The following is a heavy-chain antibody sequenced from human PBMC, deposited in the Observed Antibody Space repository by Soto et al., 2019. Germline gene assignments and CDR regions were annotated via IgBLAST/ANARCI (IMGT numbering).Heavy chain of an antibody. CDR2: IYYSGST. D-gene: IGHD1-26*01. CDR1: GGSISSYY. J-gene: IGHJ6*03. CDR3: ARAPAEQVNYYSSYYIDV. Sequence: SETLSLTCTVSGGSISSYYWSWIRQPPGKGLEWIGYIYYSGSTNYNPSLKSRVTISVDTSKNQFSLKLSSVTAADTAVYYCARAPAEQVNYYSSYYIDVWGKGTTVTVSS. V-gene: IGHV4-59*01.